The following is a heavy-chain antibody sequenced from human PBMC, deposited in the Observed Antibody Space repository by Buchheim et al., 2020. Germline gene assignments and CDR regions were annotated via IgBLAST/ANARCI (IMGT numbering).Heavy chain of an antibody. V-gene: IGHV3-23*01. CDR3: AKDQEVYLVGANY. CDR1: GFTFRNYA. D-gene: IGHD1-26*01. Sequence: EVQLLESGGDLVQPGGSLRLSCAASGFTFRNYAMSWVRQAPGKGLEWVSAISGSGVSTYYADSVKGRFTISRDNSKSTLSLQMNSLRAEDTALYYCAKDQEVYLVGANYWGLGTL. J-gene: IGHJ4*02. CDR2: ISGSGVST.